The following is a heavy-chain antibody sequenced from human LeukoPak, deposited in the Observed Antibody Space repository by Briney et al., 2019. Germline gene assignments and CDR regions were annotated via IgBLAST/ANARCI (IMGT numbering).Heavy chain of an antibody. CDR1: GFTFSSYG. CDR2: IRYDGSNK. D-gene: IGHD1-26*01. J-gene: IGHJ4*02. CDR3: AKDEWELRDFDY. Sequence: GGSLRLSCAASGFTFSSYGMHWVRQAPGKGLEWVAFIRYDGSNKYYADSVKGRFTISRDNSKNTLYLQMNSLRAEDTAVYYCAKDEWELRDFDYWGQGTLVTVSS. V-gene: IGHV3-30*02.